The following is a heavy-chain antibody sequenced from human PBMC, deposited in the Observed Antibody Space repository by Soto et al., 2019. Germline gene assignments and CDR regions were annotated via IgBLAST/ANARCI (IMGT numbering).Heavy chain of an antibody. CDR2: ISAYNGNT. Sequence: GASVKVSCKASGYTFTSYGIGWVRQAPGQGLDWMGWISAYNGNTKYAQDLQGRVTMTTDTSTSTAYMEPRSLRSDDTAVYYCARFSGGSYNTYYFYYGMDVWGQGTTVTVSS. J-gene: IGHJ6*02. D-gene: IGHD2-15*01. V-gene: IGHV1-18*01. CDR3: ARFSGGSYNTYYFYYGMDV. CDR1: GYTFTSYG.